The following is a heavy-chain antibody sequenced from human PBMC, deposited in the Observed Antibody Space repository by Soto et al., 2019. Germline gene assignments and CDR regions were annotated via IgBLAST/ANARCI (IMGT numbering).Heavy chain of an antibody. CDR1: GFTFSSYA. V-gene: IGHV3-23*01. J-gene: IGHJ5*02. CDR2: ISADGDST. Sequence: GGSLRLSCVASGFTFSSYAMSWVRQAPGKGLEWVSGISADGDSTYYADSVKGRFTISRDSSKNTLYLQMNSLRAEDTAVFYCAKDPIKYSSSCYPNWFGPWGQGTLVAVSS. D-gene: IGHD6-13*01. CDR3: AKDPIKYSSSCYPNWFGP.